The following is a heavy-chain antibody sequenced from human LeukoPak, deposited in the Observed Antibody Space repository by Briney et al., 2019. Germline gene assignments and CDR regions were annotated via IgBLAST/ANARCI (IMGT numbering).Heavy chain of an antibody. CDR2: ISGSGGST. CDR3: ATGDYYYCGMDV. V-gene: IGHV3-23*01. J-gene: IGHJ6*02. D-gene: IGHD3-10*01. CDR1: GFTFSSYA. Sequence: PGGSLRLSCAASGFTFSSYAMSWVRQAPGKGLEWVSAISGSGGSTYYADSVKGRFTISRDNSKNTLYLQMNSLRAEDTAVYYCATGDYYYCGMDVWGQGTTVTVSS.